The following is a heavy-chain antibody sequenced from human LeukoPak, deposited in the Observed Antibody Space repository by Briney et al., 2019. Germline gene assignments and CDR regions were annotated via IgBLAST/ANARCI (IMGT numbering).Heavy chain of an antibody. CDR1: GFTFKSYG. Sequence: GGCLRLSCAASGFTFKSYGMTWVRQVPGKGLEWVSSITGAGSSTKYADSVNGRFTISRDNSKNTLSLQMTGLRAEDTAVYYCARKVAVAMDLDYWGQGTLVTVSS. D-gene: IGHD5-18*01. J-gene: IGHJ4*02. CDR2: ITGAGSST. V-gene: IGHV3-23*01. CDR3: ARKVAVAMDLDY.